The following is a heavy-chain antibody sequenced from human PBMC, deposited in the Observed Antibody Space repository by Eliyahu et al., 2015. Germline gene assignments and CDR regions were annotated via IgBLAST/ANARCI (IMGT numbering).Heavy chain of an antibody. CDR2: ISSSSSYI. V-gene: IGHV3-21*01. J-gene: IGHJ4*02. Sequence: SGFTFSSYSMNWVRQAPGKGLEWVSSISSSSSYIYYADSVKGRFTISRDNAKNSLYLQMNSLRAEDTAVYYCARVVAAAGPFDYWGQGTLVTVSS. CDR3: ARVVAAAGPFDY. CDR1: GFTFSSYS. D-gene: IGHD6-13*01.